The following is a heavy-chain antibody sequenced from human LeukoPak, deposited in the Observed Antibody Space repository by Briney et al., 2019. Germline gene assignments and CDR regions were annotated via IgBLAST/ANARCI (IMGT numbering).Heavy chain of an antibody. Sequence: SETLSLTCTVSGGSISSYYWSWIRQAPGKGLEWIGYVYQSGTTSYNPSLKRRVTISADTSKNQFSLKVRSVTAADTAVYYCARHGGSLGYFDNWGQGTLATVSS. CDR1: GGSISSYY. CDR2: VYQSGTT. D-gene: IGHD1-26*01. CDR3: ARHGGSLGYFDN. J-gene: IGHJ4*02. V-gene: IGHV4-59*08.